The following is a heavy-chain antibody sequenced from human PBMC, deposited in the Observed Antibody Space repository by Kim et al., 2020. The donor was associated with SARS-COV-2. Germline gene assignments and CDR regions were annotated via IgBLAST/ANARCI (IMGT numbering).Heavy chain of an antibody. Sequence: KGRFTVSRDNYKNTLYMQMNSLRVEDTALYYCARDRGYCGGGPCHSDYFDYWGQGTLVTVSS. V-gene: IGHV3-30*07. CDR3: ARDRGYCGGGPCHSDYFDY. D-gene: IGHD2-21*01. J-gene: IGHJ4*02.